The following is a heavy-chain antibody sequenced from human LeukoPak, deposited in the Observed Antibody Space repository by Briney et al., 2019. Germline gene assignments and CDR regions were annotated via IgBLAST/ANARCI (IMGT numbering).Heavy chain of an antibody. CDR3: ARRGSGYDAAPTGMDV. D-gene: IGHD5-12*01. Sequence: GESLRLSCAASGFTFSSYWMHWVRQSPGKGLVWVSRINSDGSSTSYADSVKGRFTISRDNAKNTLYLQMNSLRAEDTAVYYCARRGSGYDAAPTGMDVWGQGTTVTVSS. J-gene: IGHJ6*02. CDR2: INSDGSST. CDR1: GFTFSSYW. V-gene: IGHV3-74*01.